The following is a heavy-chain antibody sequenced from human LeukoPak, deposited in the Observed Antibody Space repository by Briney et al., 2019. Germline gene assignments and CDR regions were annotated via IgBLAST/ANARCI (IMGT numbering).Heavy chain of an antibody. CDR1: GFTFSSYS. CDR3: AREPFWSGYFSNLHFDY. Sequence: PGGSLRLSCAASGFTFSSYSMNWVRQAPGKGLEWVSSISSSSSYIYYADSVKGRFTISRDNAKNSLYLQMNSLRADDTAIYYCAREPFWSGYFSNLHFDYWGRGTLVTVSS. CDR2: ISSSSSYI. D-gene: IGHD3-3*01. J-gene: IGHJ4*02. V-gene: IGHV3-21*01.